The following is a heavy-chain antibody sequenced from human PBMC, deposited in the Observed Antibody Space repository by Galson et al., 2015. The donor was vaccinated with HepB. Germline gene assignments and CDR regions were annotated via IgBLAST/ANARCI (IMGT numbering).Heavy chain of an antibody. CDR3: ARSLLWLGMDV. Sequence: SLRLSCAASGFTFSSYAMHWVRQAPGKGLEWVAVISYDGSNKYYADSVKGRFTISRDNSKNTLYLQMNSLRAEDTAVYYCARSLLWLGMDVWGQGTTVTVSS. CDR2: ISYDGSNK. V-gene: IGHV3-30*04. D-gene: IGHD6-19*01. CDR1: GFTFSSYA. J-gene: IGHJ6*02.